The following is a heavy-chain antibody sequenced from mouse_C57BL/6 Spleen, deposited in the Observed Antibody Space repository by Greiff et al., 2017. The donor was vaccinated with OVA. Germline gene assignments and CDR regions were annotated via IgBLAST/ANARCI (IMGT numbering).Heavy chain of an antibody. CDR3: AREGYGSSYAYYFDY. V-gene: IGHV5-4*01. CDR2: ISDGGSYT. Sequence: EVQLVESGGGLVKPGGSLKLSCAASGFTFSSYAMSWVRQTPEKRLEWVATISDGGSYTYYPDNVKGRFTISRDNAKNNLYLQMSHLKSEDTAMYYCAREGYGSSYAYYFDYWGQGTTLTVSS. D-gene: IGHD1-1*01. CDR1: GFTFSSYA. J-gene: IGHJ2*01.